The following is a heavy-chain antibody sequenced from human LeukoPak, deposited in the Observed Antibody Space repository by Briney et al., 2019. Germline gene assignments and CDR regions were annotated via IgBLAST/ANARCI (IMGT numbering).Heavy chain of an antibody. CDR2: IYYSGST. V-gene: IGHV4-59*01. J-gene: IGHJ4*02. CDR3: ARDTSGYRRGSFDY. Sequence: SETLSLTCTVSGGPTTSYYWSWIRQPPGKGLEWIGYIYYSGSTNYNSSLKSRVTISVDTSKNQFSLKLSSLTAADTAVYYCARDTSGYRRGSFDYWGQGTLVTVSS. D-gene: IGHD3-22*01. CDR1: GGPTTSYY.